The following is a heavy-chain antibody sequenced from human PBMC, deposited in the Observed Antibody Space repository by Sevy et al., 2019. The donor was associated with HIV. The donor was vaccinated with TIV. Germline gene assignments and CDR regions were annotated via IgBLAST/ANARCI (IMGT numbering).Heavy chain of an antibody. V-gene: IGHV3-48*01. Sequence: GGSLRLSCAASGFTFSSYEMNWVRQAPGKGLEWVSYISSSSSTIYYADSVKGRFTISRDNAKNSLYLQMNSLRAEDTAVYYCARSRSGGKYYFDYWGQGTLVTVSS. CDR2: ISSSSSTI. CDR3: ARSRSGGKYYFDY. CDR1: GFTFSSYE. J-gene: IGHJ4*02. D-gene: IGHD3-22*01.